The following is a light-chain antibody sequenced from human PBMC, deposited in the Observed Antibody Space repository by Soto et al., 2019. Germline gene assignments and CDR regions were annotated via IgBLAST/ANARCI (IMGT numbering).Light chain of an antibody. V-gene: IGLV2-23*01. Sequence: QSVLTQPASVSGSPGQSITISCTGTSSDVGSYNLVSWYQQHPGKAPKLMIYEGSKRPSGVSNRFSGSKSGNTAPLTISGLQAEDEADYYCCSYAGSSTYVFGTGTKVTAL. CDR3: CSYAGSSTYV. J-gene: IGLJ1*01. CDR1: SSDVGSYNL. CDR2: EGS.